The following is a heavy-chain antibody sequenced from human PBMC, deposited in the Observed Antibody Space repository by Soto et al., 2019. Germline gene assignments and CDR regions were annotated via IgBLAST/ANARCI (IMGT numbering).Heavy chain of an antibody. Sequence: QVQLVQSGAEVKKPGASVKVSCKASGYTFTSYDINWVRQATGQGLEWMGWMNPNSGTTGYAQKFQGRVSMTRTASINTAYLELSGLRSEDTAVYYCARGRHEYYDVLTGYYSIWNGLDVWGQGTTVTVSS. D-gene: IGHD3-9*01. CDR3: ARGRHEYYDVLTGYYSIWNGLDV. J-gene: IGHJ6*02. CDR1: GYTFTSYD. CDR2: MNPNSGTT. V-gene: IGHV1-8*01.